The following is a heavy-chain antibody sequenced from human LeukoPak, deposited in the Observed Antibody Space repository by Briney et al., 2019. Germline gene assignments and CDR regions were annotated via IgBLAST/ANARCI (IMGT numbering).Heavy chain of an antibody. CDR2: ISSSSSYI. CDR3: ARDHENHTVVVPAAIDY. CDR1: GFTFSSYS. Sequence: GGSLRLSCAASGFTFSSYSMNWVRQAPGKGLEWVSSISSSSSYIYYADSVKGRFTISRDNAKNSLYLQMNSLRAEDTAVYYCARDHENHTVVVPAAIDYWGQGTLVTVSS. D-gene: IGHD2-2*01. J-gene: IGHJ4*02. V-gene: IGHV3-21*01.